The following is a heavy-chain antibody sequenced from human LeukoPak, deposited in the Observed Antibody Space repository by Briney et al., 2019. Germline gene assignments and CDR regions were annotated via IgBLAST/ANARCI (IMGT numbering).Heavy chain of an antibody. CDR3: ARDFGEVGANDYYYYYGMDV. CDR1: GGSISSYY. V-gene: IGHV4-59*01. D-gene: IGHD1-26*01. Sequence: SETLSLTCTVSGGSISSYYWSWIRQPPGKGLEWIGYIYYSGSTNYNPSLKSRVTISVDTSKNQFSRKLSSVTAADTAVYYCARDFGEVGANDYYYYYGMDVWGQGTTVTVSS. CDR2: IYYSGST. J-gene: IGHJ6*02.